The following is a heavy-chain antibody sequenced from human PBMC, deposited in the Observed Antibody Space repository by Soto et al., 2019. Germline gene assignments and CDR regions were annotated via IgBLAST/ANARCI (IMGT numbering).Heavy chain of an antibody. CDR1: GDSISSGYY. CDR2: IYYSGST. D-gene: IGHD3-22*01. J-gene: IGHJ6*02. CDR3: ARVRYYYDSSGYSGYYYYGMDV. V-gene: IGHV4-38-2*01. Sequence: SETLSLTCAVSGDSISSGYYWGWIRQPPGKGPEWIGSIYYSGSTYYNPSLKSRVTISVDTSKNQFSLKLSSVTAADTAVYYCARVRYYYDSSGYSGYYYYGMDVWGQGTTVTVSS.